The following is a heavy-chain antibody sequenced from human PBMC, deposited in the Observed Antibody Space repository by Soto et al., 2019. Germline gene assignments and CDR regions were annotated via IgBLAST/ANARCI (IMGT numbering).Heavy chain of an antibody. J-gene: IGHJ4*02. CDR3: AKGDSSSGYRYYFDY. Sequence: EAQLLESGGGLVQPGGSLRLYCAASGFTFSRYAMSWVRQAPGKGLEWVSAISGSGGSTYYADSVKGRFTISRDNSKNTLYLQMNSLRAEDTAVYYCAKGDSSSGYRYYFDYWGQGTLVTVSS. CDR2: ISGSGGST. V-gene: IGHV3-23*01. CDR1: GFTFSRYA. D-gene: IGHD3-22*01.